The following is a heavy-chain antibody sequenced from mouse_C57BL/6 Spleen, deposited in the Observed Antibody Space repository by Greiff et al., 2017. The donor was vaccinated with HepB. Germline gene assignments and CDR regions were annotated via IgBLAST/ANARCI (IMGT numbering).Heavy chain of an antibody. J-gene: IGHJ4*01. CDR3: ARSIYYGSPYYAMDY. Sequence: EVQVVESGGGLVKPGGSLKLSCAASGFTFSDYGMHWVRQAPEKGLEWVAYISSGSSTIYYADTVKGRFTISRDNAKNTLFLQMTSLRSEDTAMYYCARSIYYGSPYYAMDYWGQGTSVTVSS. V-gene: IGHV5-17*01. CDR1: GFTFSDYG. CDR2: ISSGSSTI. D-gene: IGHD1-1*01.